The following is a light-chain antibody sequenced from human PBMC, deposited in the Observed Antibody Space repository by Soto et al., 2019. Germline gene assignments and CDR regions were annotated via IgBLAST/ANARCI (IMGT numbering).Light chain of an antibody. CDR2: AAS. CDR1: LGVSSS. J-gene: IGKJ5*01. CDR3: QQANSFPIT. Sequence: DIQMTQSPSAVSASVGDRVTITCRASLGVSSSLARYQQKPGKAPKLLIFAASGLQSGVPSRFSGSGSWTDFTLTISSLQPEDFAADYCQQANSFPITFGQGTLLEIK. V-gene: IGKV1D-12*01.